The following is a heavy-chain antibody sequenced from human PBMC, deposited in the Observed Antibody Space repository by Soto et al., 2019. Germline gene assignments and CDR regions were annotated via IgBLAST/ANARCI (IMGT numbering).Heavy chain of an antibody. J-gene: IGHJ4*02. V-gene: IGHV3-30*18. CDR1: GFTFSSYG. Sequence: PGGSLRLSCAASGFTFSSYGMHWVRQAPGKGLEWVAVISYDGSNKYYADSVKGRFTISRDNSKNTLYLQMNSLRAEDTAVYYCAKDMYYDSSGYFPLIDYWGQGTLVTVSS. D-gene: IGHD3-22*01. CDR2: ISYDGSNK. CDR3: AKDMYYDSSGYFPLIDY.